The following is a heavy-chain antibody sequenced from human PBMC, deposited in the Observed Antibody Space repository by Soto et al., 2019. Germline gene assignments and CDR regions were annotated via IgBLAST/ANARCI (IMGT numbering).Heavy chain of an antibody. CDR1: GGSFSGYY. V-gene: IGHV4-34*01. Sequence: SETLSLTCAVYGGSFSGYYWSWIRQPPGKGLEWIGEINHSGSTNYNPSLKSRVTISVDTSKNQFSLKLSSVTAADTAVYYCARHVFTTVVRGFLITFEYYSGMDVWGQGTTVT. D-gene: IGHD3-10*01. CDR3: ARHVFTTVVRGFLITFEYYSGMDV. J-gene: IGHJ6*02. CDR2: INHSGST.